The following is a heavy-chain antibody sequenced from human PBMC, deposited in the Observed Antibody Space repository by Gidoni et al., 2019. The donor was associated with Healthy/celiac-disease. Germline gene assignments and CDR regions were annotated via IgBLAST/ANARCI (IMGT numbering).Heavy chain of an antibody. V-gene: IGHV4-34*01. J-gene: IGHJ4*02. D-gene: IGHD5-12*01. CDR1: GGSSSGYY. CDR2: INNSGST. Sequence: QVQLQQWGAGLLKPSDTLSLTCAVYGGSSSGYYWTWIRQPPGKGLEWIGEINNSGSTNYNPSLKSRVTISVDTSKNQFSLKLSSVTAADTAVYYCARRGFKSSGYDRGFRYWGQGTLVTVSS. CDR3: ARRGFKSSGYDRGFRY.